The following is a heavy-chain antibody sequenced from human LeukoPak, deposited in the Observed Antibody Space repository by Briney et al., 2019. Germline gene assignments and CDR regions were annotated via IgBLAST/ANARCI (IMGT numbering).Heavy chain of an antibody. V-gene: IGHV3-23*01. CDR1: GSTFSSYG. CDR2: ISDSGVGT. CDR3: AKIGRSYDFWTGYYEEEVDYMDV. Sequence: GGSLRLSCAASGSTFSSYGMNWVRQAPGKGREWVSGISDSGVGTKHADSVKGRFTISRDNSKNTLYLQMNSLRAEDTAVYYCAKIGRSYDFWTGYYEEEVDYMDVWGKGPTVTVSS. D-gene: IGHD3-3*01. J-gene: IGHJ6*03.